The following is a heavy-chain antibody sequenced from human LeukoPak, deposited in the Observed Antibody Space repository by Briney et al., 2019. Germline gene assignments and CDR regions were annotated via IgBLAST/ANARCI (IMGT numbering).Heavy chain of an antibody. CDR1: GGSIHTSRYY. CDR2: ITYGGNT. CDR3: ARQGLGPTGNPLYSFFAMDV. D-gene: IGHD1-1*01. J-gene: IGHJ6*02. V-gene: IGHV4-39*01. Sequence: SEALSLTCTVSGGSIHTSRYYWDWVRQPPGKGLEWIGSITYGGNTYSNPSHKRRLTMSVDTSKHHVSLRVSSVTAADTAVYYCARQGLGPTGNPLYSFFAMDVWGQGTTVSVCS.